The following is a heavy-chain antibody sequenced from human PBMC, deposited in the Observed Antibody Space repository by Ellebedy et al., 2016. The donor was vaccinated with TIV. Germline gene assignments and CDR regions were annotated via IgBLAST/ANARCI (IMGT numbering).Heavy chain of an antibody. CDR1: GYTFTRYH. V-gene: IGHV1-46*01. Sequence: AASVKVSCKASGYTFTRYHMHWVRQAPGQGLEWMGIIYPSGGSTRYAQKFQGRVAMTSDTPTDTVYMALRSLRSEDTAAYYCARAPGDSSGYYDYWGQGTLVTVSS. D-gene: IGHD3-22*01. CDR3: ARAPGDSSGYYDY. J-gene: IGHJ4*02. CDR2: IYPSGGST.